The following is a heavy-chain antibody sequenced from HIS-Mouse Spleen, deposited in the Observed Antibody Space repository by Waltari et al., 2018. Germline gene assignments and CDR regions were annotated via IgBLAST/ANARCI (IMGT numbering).Heavy chain of an antibody. CDR3: AREIPYSSSWYDWYFDL. CDR2: IYDSGST. Sequence: QLQLQESGPGLVKPSEPLSLTRTAPGGSISGSSYYLGWTRQPPGKGLEWIGSIYDSGSTSYNPSLKSRVTISVDTSKTQFSLKLSSVTAADTAVYYCAREIPYSSSWYDWYFDLWGRGTLVTVSS. CDR1: GGSISGSSYY. V-gene: IGHV4-39*07. J-gene: IGHJ2*01. D-gene: IGHD6-13*01.